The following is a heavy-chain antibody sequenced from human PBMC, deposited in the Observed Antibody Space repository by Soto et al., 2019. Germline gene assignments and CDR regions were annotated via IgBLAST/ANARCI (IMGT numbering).Heavy chain of an antibody. V-gene: IGHV3-49*03. J-gene: IGHJ4*02. CDR3: TREQEDYSNYGANFDY. CDR1: GFTFGDYA. Sequence: GGSLRLSCTASGFTFGDYAMSWFRQAPGKGLEWVGFIRSKAYGGTTEYAASVKGRFTISRDDSKSIAYLQMNSLKTEDTAVYYCTREQEDYSNYGANFDYWGQGTLVTVSS. CDR2: IRSKAYGGTT. D-gene: IGHD4-4*01.